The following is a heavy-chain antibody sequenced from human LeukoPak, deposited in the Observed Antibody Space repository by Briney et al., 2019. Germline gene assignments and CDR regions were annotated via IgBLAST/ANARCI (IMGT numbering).Heavy chain of an antibody. CDR1: GFTFSNYE. CDR2: ISSSGSTI. J-gene: IGHJ6*02. V-gene: IGHV3-48*03. D-gene: IGHD2-21*02. Sequence: GGSLRLSCAASGFTFSNYEMNWVRQAPGKGLEWVSFISSSGSTIYYADSVKGRFTLSRDNAKNSLYLQMNSLRAEDTAVYYCARSHIVVVTATPHYGMDAWGQGTTVTVSS. CDR3: ARSHIVVVTATPHYGMDA.